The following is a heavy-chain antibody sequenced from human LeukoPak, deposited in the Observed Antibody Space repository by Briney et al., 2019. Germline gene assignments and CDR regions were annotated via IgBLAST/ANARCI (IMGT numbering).Heavy chain of an antibody. CDR2: IGASGGST. J-gene: IGHJ4*02. CDR3: AKATSGWYFDY. V-gene: IGHV3-23*01. D-gene: IGHD6-19*01. Sequence: GGSLRLSCAASGLTFSRNAVTWVRQAPGKGLEWVSAIGASGGSTYYADSVKGRFTISRDNSKSMLYLQMNSLRAEDTAVYYCAKATSGWYFDYWGQGTLVTVSS. CDR1: GLTFSRNA.